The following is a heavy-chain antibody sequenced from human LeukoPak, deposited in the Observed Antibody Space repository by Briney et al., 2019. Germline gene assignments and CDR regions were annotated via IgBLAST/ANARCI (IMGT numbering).Heavy chain of an antibody. V-gene: IGHV4-59*01. D-gene: IGHD6-13*01. CDR2: IYYSGTT. J-gene: IGHJ4*02. CDR3: ARGVYIAAAQYGY. CDR1: GGSISSYY. Sequence: PSETLSLTCAVYGGSISSYYWSWIRQPPGKGLEWIGYIYYSGTTNYNPSLKSRVTISVDTSKNQFSLKLSSVTAADTAVYYCARGVYIAAAQYGYRGQGTLVTVSS.